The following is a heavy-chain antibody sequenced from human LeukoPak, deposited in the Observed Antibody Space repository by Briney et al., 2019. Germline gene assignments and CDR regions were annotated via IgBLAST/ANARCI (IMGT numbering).Heavy chain of an antibody. Sequence: PGGSLRLSCAASGFTFSSYAMSWGRQAPGKGLEWVSASSGSVGITYYADSVKGRSTISRDNSKNTLYLQMNSLRAEDTAVYYCAKGQAFYYDSSGSYFDFWGQGTLVTVSS. CDR1: GFTFSSYA. V-gene: IGHV3-23*01. D-gene: IGHD3-22*01. J-gene: IGHJ4*02. CDR3: AKGQAFYYDSSGSYFDF. CDR2: SSGSVGIT.